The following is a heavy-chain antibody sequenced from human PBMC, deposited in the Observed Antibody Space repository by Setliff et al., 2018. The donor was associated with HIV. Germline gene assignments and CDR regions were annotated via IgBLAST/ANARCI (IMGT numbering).Heavy chain of an antibody. V-gene: IGHV1-46*01. CDR2: INPGGGST. D-gene: IGHD2-15*01. Sequence: ASVKVSCKASGYTFTSNYIHWVRQAPGQGLEWMGVINPGGGSTKYAQKFQGRVTMTRDTSTSTVYMELSSLKSEDTAVYYCARKYCSGAKFDDVFDIWGQGTMVTVSS. J-gene: IGHJ3*02. CDR1: GYTFTSNY. CDR3: ARKYCSGAKFDDVFDI.